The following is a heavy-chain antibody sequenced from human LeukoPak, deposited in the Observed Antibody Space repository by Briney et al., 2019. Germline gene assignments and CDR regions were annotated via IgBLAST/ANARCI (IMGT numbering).Heavy chain of an antibody. CDR2: ISYDGSNK. D-gene: IGHD3-10*02. J-gene: IGHJ4*02. Sequence: GGSLRLSCAASGFTFSSYAMYWVRQAPGKGLEWVAVISYDGSNKYYADSVKGRFTISRDNSKNTLYLQMNSLRAEDTAVYYCARDVRGVMQFDYWGQGTLVTVSS. CDR1: GFTFSSYA. CDR3: ARDVRGVMQFDY. V-gene: IGHV3-30*04.